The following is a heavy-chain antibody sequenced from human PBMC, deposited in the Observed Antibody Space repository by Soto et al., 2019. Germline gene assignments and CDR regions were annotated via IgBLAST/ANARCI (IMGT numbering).Heavy chain of an antibody. D-gene: IGHD5-12*01. CDR1: GFTFSSYA. CDR2: ISGSGGST. V-gene: IGHV3-23*01. J-gene: IGHJ4*02. CDR3: AKDEYSGKGSDY. Sequence: PGGSLRLSCAASGFTFSSYAMSWVRQAPGKGLEWVSAISGSGGSTYYADPVKGRFTISRDNSKKTLYLQMNSLRAEDTAVYYCAKDEYSGKGSDYWGQGTLVTVSS.